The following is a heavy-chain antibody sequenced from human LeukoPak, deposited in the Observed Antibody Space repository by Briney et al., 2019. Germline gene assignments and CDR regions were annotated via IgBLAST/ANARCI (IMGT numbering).Heavy chain of an antibody. CDR2: ISFDVSNN. D-gene: IGHD6-13*01. Sequence: GGSLRLSCAASGFTFSSYGMHWVRQAPGKGLEWVAVISFDVSNNYYADSVKGRFTISRDNSKNTLYLQMNSLRAEDTAVYFCARGTAAAANRNWFDSWGQGTLVTVSS. V-gene: IGHV3-30*03. J-gene: IGHJ5*01. CDR1: GFTFSSYG. CDR3: ARGTAAAANRNWFDS.